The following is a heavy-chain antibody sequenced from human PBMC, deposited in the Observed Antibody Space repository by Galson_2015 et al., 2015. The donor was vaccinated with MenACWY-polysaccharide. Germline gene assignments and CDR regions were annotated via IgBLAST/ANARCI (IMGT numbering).Heavy chain of an antibody. D-gene: IGHD4-17*01. J-gene: IGHJ5*02. CDR2: ISYDGSDK. CDR3: VKSDRDYDDSYNWFDP. V-gene: IGHV3-30*18. Sequence: SLRLSCAASGFTFSSYGMHWVRQAPGKGLEWVAVISYDGSDKYYADSVKGRITISRDNSKDTLYLQINSLRVEDTALYYGVKSDRDYDDSYNWFDPWGQGTLVTVSS. CDR1: GFTFSSYG.